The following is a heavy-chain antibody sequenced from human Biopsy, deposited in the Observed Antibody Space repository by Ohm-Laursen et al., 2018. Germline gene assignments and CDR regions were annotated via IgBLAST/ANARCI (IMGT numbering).Heavy chain of an antibody. CDR3: ARQEFATSPLDY. J-gene: IGHJ4*02. CDR2: IYYSGST. D-gene: IGHD3-10*01. V-gene: IGHV4-39*01. Sequence: TLSLTWTVTGGSISRSSYYWDWIRQPPGKGLEWIGSIYYSGSTYYNPSLKSRVTISADRSKNQFSQKLTSVTAADTAMYYCARQEFATSPLDYWGQGSLVTVSS. CDR1: GGSISRSSYY.